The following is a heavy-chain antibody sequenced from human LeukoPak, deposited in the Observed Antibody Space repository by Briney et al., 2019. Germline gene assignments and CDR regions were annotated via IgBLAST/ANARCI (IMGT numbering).Heavy chain of an antibody. D-gene: IGHD2-15*01. V-gene: IGHV1-2*02. CDR1: GYTFTGYY. CDR3: ARVYSIRSFDY. J-gene: IGHJ4*02. CDR2: INPNSGDT. Sequence: ASVKVSCQAPGYTFTGYYMHWVRQAPGQGLEWMGWINPNSGDTNYAQKFQGRVTMTRDTSINTAYMELTRLTSDDTAVYYCARVYSIRSFDYWGQGTLVTVSS.